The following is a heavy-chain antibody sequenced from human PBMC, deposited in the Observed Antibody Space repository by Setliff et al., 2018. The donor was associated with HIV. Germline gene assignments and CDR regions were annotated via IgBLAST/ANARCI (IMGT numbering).Heavy chain of an antibody. CDR3: VRDYMWAFDY. CDR2: ISSSGTT. Sequence: GGSLRLSCAASGFTFSDYYMAWIRQAPGKGLEWISYISSSGTTYYADSVKGRFTISRDNAKNSLYLQMNNLRAEDTAVYYCVRDYMWAFDYWGQGTLVTVSS. CDR1: GFTFSDYY. V-gene: IGHV3-11*04. J-gene: IGHJ4*02. D-gene: IGHD1-26*01.